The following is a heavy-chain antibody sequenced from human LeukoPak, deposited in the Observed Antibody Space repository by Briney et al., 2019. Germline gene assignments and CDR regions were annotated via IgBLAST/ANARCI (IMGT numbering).Heavy chain of an antibody. CDR1: GGSINNYY. Sequence: PSETLSLTCTVSGGSINNYYWSWIRRPPGKGLEWIGYIYYSGTANYNPSLKSRVTISLDTSKNQFSLSLRSVTAADTAVYYCARDDLDYGGDSGFDYWGQGILVTVSA. CDR3: ARDDLDYGGDSGFDY. D-gene: IGHD4-23*01. J-gene: IGHJ4*02. CDR2: IYYSGTA. V-gene: IGHV4-59*01.